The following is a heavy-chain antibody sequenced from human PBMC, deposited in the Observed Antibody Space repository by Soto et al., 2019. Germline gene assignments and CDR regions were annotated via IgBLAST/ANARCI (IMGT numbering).Heavy chain of an antibody. Sequence: EVQLVESGGGLVQPGGSLKLSCAASGFTFSGSAMHWVRQASGKGLEWVGRIRSKANSYATAYAASVKGRFTISRDDSKNTAYLQMTSLKTEDTAVYYCTRHRSLRFAGPYYGMDVWGQGTTVTVSS. V-gene: IGHV3-73*02. J-gene: IGHJ6*02. D-gene: IGHD3-3*01. CDR2: IRSKANSYAT. CDR3: TRHRSLRFAGPYYGMDV. CDR1: GFTFSGSA.